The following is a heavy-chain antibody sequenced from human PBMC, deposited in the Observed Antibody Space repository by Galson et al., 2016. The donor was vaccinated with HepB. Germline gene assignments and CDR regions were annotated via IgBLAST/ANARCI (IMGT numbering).Heavy chain of an antibody. CDR3: ARDPMVCTSPDCYFDY. Sequence: SVKVSCKASGYTFTSYYIHWVRQAPGQGLEWMGMINPSGGGTTYAQKFQGRVTMTSDTSTSTVSMELSSLRSEDTAVFYCARDPMVCTSPDCYFDYWGQGTLVTVSS. CDR2: INPSGGGT. D-gene: IGHD2-8*01. V-gene: IGHV1-46*01. J-gene: IGHJ4*01. CDR1: GYTFTSYY.